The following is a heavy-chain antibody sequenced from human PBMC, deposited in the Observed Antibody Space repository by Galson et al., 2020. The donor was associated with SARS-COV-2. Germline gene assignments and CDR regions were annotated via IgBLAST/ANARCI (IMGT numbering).Heavy chain of an antibody. CDR1: GYSFTSYW. CDR2: IDPSDSYT. Sequence: HGESLKLSCKGSGYSFTSYWISWVRQMPGKGLEWMGRIDPSDSYTNYSPSFQGHVTISADKSISTAYLQWSSLKASDTAMYYCARHRRYCSGGSCSDAFDIWGQGTMVTVSS. D-gene: IGHD2-15*01. CDR3: ARHRRYCSGGSCSDAFDI. V-gene: IGHV5-10-1*01. J-gene: IGHJ3*02.